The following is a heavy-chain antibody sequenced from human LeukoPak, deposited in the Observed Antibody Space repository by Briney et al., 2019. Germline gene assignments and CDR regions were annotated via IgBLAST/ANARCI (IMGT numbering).Heavy chain of an antibody. V-gene: IGHV3-23*01. CDR2: ISGSGGST. CDR3: AKDMIYGSGSYYNPIFDY. Sequence: PGGSLRLSCAASGFTFSSYATGWVRQAPGKGLEWVSAISGSGGSTYYADSVKGRFTISRDNSKNTLYLQMNSLRAEDTAVYYCAKDMIYGSGSYYNPIFDYWGQGTLVTVSS. CDR1: GFTFSSYA. D-gene: IGHD3-10*01. J-gene: IGHJ4*02.